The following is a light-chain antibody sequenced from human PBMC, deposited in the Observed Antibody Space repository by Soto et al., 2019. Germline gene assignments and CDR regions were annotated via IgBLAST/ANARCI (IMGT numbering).Light chain of an antibody. Sequence: IQMTQSPSSLSASVGDRVTITCRASQGIRSDLAWYQQKPGKVPKLLLYGASKLDSGVPSRFSGSGFGTDFTLTISSLQPEDFATYYCLQDYNFPWAFGQGTKVEIK. CDR2: GAS. CDR3: LQDYNFPWA. V-gene: IGKV1-6*01. CDR1: QGIRSD. J-gene: IGKJ1*01.